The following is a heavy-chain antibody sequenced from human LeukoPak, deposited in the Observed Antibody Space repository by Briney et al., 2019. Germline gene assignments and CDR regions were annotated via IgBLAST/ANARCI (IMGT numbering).Heavy chain of an antibody. Sequence: SETLSFTCAVYGGSFSGYYWSWIRQPPGKGLEWIGEINHSGSTNYNPSLKSRVTISVDTSKNQFSLKLSSVTAADTAVYYCATGECSGGSCYSKRVLDYWGQGTLVTVSS. J-gene: IGHJ4*02. D-gene: IGHD2-15*01. CDR1: GGSFSGYY. V-gene: IGHV4-34*01. CDR3: ATGECSGGSCYSKRVLDY. CDR2: INHSGST.